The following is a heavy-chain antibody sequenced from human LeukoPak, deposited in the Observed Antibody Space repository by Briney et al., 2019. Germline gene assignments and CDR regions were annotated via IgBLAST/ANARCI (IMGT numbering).Heavy chain of an antibody. CDR3: ARDPGSGSYYLAFDV. V-gene: IGHV4-34*01. D-gene: IGHD3-10*01. Sequence: PSETLSLTCAVYGGSFSGYYWSWIRQPPGKGLEWIGEINHSGSTNYNPSLKSRVTISVDTSKNQFSLKLSSVTAADTAVYYCARDPGSGSYYLAFDVWGQGTMVTVSS. J-gene: IGHJ3*01. CDR1: GGSFSGYY. CDR2: INHSGST.